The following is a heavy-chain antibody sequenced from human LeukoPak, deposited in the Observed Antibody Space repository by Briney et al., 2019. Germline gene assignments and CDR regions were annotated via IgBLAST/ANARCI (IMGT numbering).Heavy chain of an antibody. Sequence: AGGSLRLSCAASGFTFSDYDMNWVRQAPMKGLEWVSAIRGNGDTTYYADSVKGRFAISRDNSKNTLYLQMNSLRAEDTAVYYCAKVWSKYYDSSDTDDWAQGTLVTVSS. CDR2: IRGNGDTT. D-gene: IGHD3-22*01. V-gene: IGHV3-23*01. J-gene: IGHJ4*02. CDR3: AKVWSKYYDSSDTDD. CDR1: GFTFSDYD.